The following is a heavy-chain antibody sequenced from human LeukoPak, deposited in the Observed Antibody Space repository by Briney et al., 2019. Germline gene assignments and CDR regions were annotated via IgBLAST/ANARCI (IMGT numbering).Heavy chain of an antibody. D-gene: IGHD2-2*01. CDR3: ARAGEDIVVVPAAPVVDYYYGMDV. J-gene: IGHJ6*02. CDR2: IYYSGST. V-gene: IGHV4-61*01. Sequence: PSETLSLTCTVSGGSISSSSYYWSWIRQPPGKGLEWIGYIYYSGSTNYNPSLKSRVTISVDTSKNQFSLKLSSVTAADTAVYYCARAGEDIVVVPAAPVVDYYYGMDVWGQGTTVTVSS. CDR1: GGSISSSSYY.